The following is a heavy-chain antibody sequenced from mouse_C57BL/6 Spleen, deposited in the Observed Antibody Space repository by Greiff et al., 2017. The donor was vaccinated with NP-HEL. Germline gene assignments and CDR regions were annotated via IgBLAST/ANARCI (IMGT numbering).Heavy chain of an antibody. J-gene: IGHJ3*01. CDR3: ARPYYGYDGAWFAY. Sequence: QVQLQQSGPELVKPGASVKISCKASGYAFSSSWMNWVKQRPGKGLEWIGRIYPGDGDTNYNGKFKGKATLTADKSSSTAYMQLSSLTSEDSAVYFCARPYYGYDGAWFAYWGQGTLVTVSA. V-gene: IGHV1-82*01. CDR1: GYAFSSSW. CDR2: IYPGDGDT. D-gene: IGHD2-9*01.